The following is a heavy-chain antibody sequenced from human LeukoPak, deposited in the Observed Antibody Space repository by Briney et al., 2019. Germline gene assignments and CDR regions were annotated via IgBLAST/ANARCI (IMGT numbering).Heavy chain of an antibody. CDR3: ASTPGIAVAVDY. Sequence: GGSLRLSCAAFGFTFSSYSMNWVRQAPGKGLEWVSSISSSSSYIYYADSVKGRFTISRDNAKNSLYLQMNSLRAEDTAVYYCASTPGIAVAVDYWGQGTLVTVSS. J-gene: IGHJ4*02. V-gene: IGHV3-21*01. CDR1: GFTFSSYS. CDR2: ISSSSSYI. D-gene: IGHD6-19*01.